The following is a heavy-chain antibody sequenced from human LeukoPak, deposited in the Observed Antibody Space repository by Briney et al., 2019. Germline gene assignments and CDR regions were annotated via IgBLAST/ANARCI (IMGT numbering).Heavy chain of an antibody. CDR1: GFTFNSYS. D-gene: IGHD5-12*01. V-gene: IGHV3-21*01. Sequence: GGSLRLSCAASGFTFNSYSMNWVRQAPGKGLEWVSSISGSNSYIYYADSMKGRFTISRDNAKNSLYLQMNSLRAEDTVVYYCARIPYERSLGGFDYWGQGTLVTVSS. CDR3: ARIPYERSLGGFDY. J-gene: IGHJ4*02. CDR2: ISGSNSYI.